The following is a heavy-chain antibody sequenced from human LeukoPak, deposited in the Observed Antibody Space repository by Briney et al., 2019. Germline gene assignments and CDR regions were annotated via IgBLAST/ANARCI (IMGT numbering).Heavy chain of an antibody. Sequence: KPSETLSLTCTVSGYSISSGYYWGWIRQPPGKGLEWIGSIYHSGSTYYNPSLKSRVTISVDTSKNQFSLKLSSVTAADTAVYYCARLYYDILTGYHSFDYWGQGTLVTVSS. CDR3: ARLYYDILTGYHSFDY. CDR1: GYSISSGYY. V-gene: IGHV4-38-2*02. CDR2: IYHSGST. J-gene: IGHJ4*02. D-gene: IGHD3-9*01.